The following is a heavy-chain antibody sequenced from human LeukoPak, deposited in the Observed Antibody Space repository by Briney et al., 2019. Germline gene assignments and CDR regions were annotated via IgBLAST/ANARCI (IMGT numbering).Heavy chain of an antibody. CDR2: IKQDGSEK. Sequence: GGSLRLSCVASGFTFSGYWMTWVRQAPGKGLEWVANIKQDGSEKYYVDPVKGRFTISRDNAKNSLYLQMNSLRAEDTAVYYCARDPGYYGSGSYLNWGQGTLVTVSS. CDR3: ARDPGYYGSGSYLN. V-gene: IGHV3-7*01. CDR1: GFTFSGYW. J-gene: IGHJ4*02. D-gene: IGHD3-10*01.